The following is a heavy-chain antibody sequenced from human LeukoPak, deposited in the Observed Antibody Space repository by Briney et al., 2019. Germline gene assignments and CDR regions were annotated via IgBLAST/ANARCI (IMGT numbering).Heavy chain of an antibody. Sequence: SETLSLTCAVYGGSFSGYYWSWIRQPPGKGLEWIGEINHSGSTNYNPSLKSRVTISVDTSKNQFSLKLSSVTAADTAVYYCASGPYDYSSGWPWGQGTLVTVSS. V-gene: IGHV4-34*01. J-gene: IGHJ4*02. D-gene: IGHD6-19*01. CDR3: ASGPYDYSSGWP. CDR2: INHSGST. CDR1: GGSFSGYY.